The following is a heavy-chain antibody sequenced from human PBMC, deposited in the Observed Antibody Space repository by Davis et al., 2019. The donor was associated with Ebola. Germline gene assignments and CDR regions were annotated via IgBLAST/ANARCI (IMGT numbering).Heavy chain of an antibody. J-gene: IGHJ6*04. V-gene: IGHV3-23*01. D-gene: IGHD2-15*01. Sequence: GESLKISCAASGFTFSSYAMSWVRQAPGKGLEWVSSISGSGGTTYYADSVKGRFTISRDNSKNTLYLQMNSLRAEDTAVYYCAKGKGAGSHYSYSSNVWGKGTTVTVSS. CDR2: ISGSGGTT. CDR1: GFTFSSYA. CDR3: AKGKGAGSHYSYSSNV.